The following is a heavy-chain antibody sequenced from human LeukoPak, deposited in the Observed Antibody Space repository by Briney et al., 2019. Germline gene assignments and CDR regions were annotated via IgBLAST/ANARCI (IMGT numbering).Heavy chain of an antibody. J-gene: IGHJ3*02. CDR1: GGSISTYY. V-gene: IGHV4-59*08. CDR2: VYSSGHT. Sequence: SETLSLTCTVSGGSISTYYWSWIRQPPGKGLEWIAYVYSSGHTNYNPSLKGRVTISVDTSKNQFSLKVNSVTAADTAVYYCARHPFSDGFDIWGRGTMVTVSS. CDR3: ARHPFSDGFDI.